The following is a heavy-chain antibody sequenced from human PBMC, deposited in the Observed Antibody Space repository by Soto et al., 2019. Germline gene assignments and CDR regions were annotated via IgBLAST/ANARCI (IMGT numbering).Heavy chain of an antibody. CDR2: ISGSGDST. J-gene: IGHJ1*01. V-gene: IGHV3-23*01. CDR1: GFTVSSYA. CDR3: AKGVPGIAVAGTGYFQH. Sequence: GGSLRLSCAASGFTVSSYAMSWVRQAPGKGLEWVSGISGSGDSTYYADSVKGRFIISRDNSKNTLYLQMNSLRTEDTAVYYCAKGVPGIAVAGTGYFQHWGQGTLVTVSS. D-gene: IGHD6-19*01.